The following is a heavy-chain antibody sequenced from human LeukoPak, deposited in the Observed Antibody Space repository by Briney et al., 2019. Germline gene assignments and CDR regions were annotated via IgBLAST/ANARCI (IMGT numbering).Heavy chain of an antibody. V-gene: IGHV1-2*02. D-gene: IGHD2-2*01. CDR3: ARDRQVPPRHFDY. Sequence: ASVKVSCKASGYTFTGYYMHWVRQAPGQGLEWMGWINPNSGGTNYAQKFQGRVTMTRDTSISTAYMELSSLRSDDTAVYYCARDRQVPPRHFDYWGQGTLVTVSS. CDR2: INPNSGGT. J-gene: IGHJ4*02. CDR1: GYTFTGYY.